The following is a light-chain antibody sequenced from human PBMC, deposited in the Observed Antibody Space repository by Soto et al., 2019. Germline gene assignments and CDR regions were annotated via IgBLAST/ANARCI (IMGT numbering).Light chain of an antibody. CDR3: QHYNIWPPYI. V-gene: IGKV3-15*01. CDR1: QSISSK. Sequence: EIVMTQSPATLSVSPGERATLSCRASQSISSKLAWYQQKPGQAPRLLIYGASTRATGIPVRFSGSGSGTEFILTITSLQSEDFAVYYCQHYNIWPPYIFGQGTKLEIK. CDR2: GAS. J-gene: IGKJ2*01.